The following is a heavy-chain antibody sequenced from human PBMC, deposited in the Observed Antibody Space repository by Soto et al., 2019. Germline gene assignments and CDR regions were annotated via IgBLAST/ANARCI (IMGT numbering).Heavy chain of an antibody. D-gene: IGHD3-10*01. J-gene: IGHJ6*04. CDR3: AKDSRQYYLGPRAANSYFFAMDV. Sequence: QVQLVESGGGVVQPGRSLRLSCAASGFTFSTYAMHWVRQAPGKGLEWVSVISYDGSNKFYANSVEGRFTISRDDSKITLYLQMDSLGGADTAIYYCAKDSRQYYLGPRAANSYFFAMDVWGKGTTVTVSS. CDR1: GFTFSTYA. CDR2: ISYDGSNK. V-gene: IGHV3-30*18.